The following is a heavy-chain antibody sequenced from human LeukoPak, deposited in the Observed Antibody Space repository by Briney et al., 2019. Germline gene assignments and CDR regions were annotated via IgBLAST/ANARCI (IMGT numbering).Heavy chain of an antibody. V-gene: IGHV4-59*06. J-gene: IGHJ2*01. CDR1: GGSISSYY. CDR2: IYYSGST. Sequence: SETLSLTCTVSGGSISSYYWSWIRQPPGKGLEWIGYIYYSGSTYYNPSLKSRVTISVDTSKNQFSLKLSSVTAADTAVYYCARGNYYDSSGYYYGHWGRGTLVTVSS. CDR3: ARGNYYDSSGYYYGH. D-gene: IGHD3-22*01.